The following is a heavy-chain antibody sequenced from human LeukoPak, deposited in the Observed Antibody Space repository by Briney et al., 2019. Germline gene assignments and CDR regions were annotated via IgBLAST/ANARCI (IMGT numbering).Heavy chain of an antibody. CDR2: INPSGDST. CDR3: ARVSPHCSGGSCYFDS. J-gene: IGHJ4*02. Sequence: ASVKLSCKASGYTFSSYYMHWDRHAPGQGLEWMGIINPSGDSTSYDQKFSGRVTMTMDTSTTTDYMELHSMRLKDKAVSYCARVSPHCSGGSCYFDSWGQGTLVTVSS. V-gene: IGHV1-46*01. D-gene: IGHD2-15*01. CDR1: GYTFSSYY.